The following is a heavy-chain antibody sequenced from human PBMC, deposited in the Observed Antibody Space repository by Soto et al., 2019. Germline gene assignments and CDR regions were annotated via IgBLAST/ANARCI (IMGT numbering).Heavy chain of an antibody. J-gene: IGHJ3*02. D-gene: IGHD6-6*01. V-gene: IGHV3-23*01. CDR2: ISANGITT. Sequence: GGSLRLSCAASGFTFINSAMSWFRHAPGKGLECVSSISANGITTYYADSVKDRFTISRDNSKNTLYLQMNTLRTEDTAVYYYAKYFGWASRQSVNAFVTWGQGTMVTVSS. CDR1: GFTFINSA. CDR3: AKYFGWASRQSVNAFVT.